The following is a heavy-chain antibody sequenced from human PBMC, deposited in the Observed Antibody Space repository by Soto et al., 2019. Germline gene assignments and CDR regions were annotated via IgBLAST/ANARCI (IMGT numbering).Heavy chain of an antibody. D-gene: IGHD3-9*01. J-gene: IGHJ5*02. CDR2: IWYDGSNK. CDR3: ARDGSSYDILTGYYSWFDP. V-gene: IGHV3-33*01. CDR1: GFTFSSYG. Sequence: QVQLVESGGGVVQPGRSLRLSCAASGFTFSSYGMHWVRQAPGKGLEWVAVIWYDGSNKYYADSVKGRFTISRDNSKNTLYLQMNSLRAEDTAAYYCARDGSSYDILTGYYSWFDPWGQGTLVTVSS.